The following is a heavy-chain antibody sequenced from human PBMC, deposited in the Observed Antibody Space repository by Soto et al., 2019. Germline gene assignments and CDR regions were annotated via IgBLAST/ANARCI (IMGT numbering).Heavy chain of an antibody. CDR1: GFTFSSYA. CDR2: ISSSSSTI. Sequence: LRLSCAASGFTFSSYAMNWVRQAPGKGLEWVSYISSSSSTIYYADSVKGRFTISRDNAKNPLYLQMNSLRDEDTAVYYCARGNYDFWSGYYTTYYYYYYGMDVWGQGTTVTVSS. CDR3: ARGNYDFWSGYYTTYYYYYYGMDV. D-gene: IGHD3-3*01. V-gene: IGHV3-48*02. J-gene: IGHJ6*02.